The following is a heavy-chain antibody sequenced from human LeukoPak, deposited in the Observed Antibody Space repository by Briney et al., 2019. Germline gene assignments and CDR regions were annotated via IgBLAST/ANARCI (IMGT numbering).Heavy chain of an antibody. CDR2: ISNDGGGT. J-gene: IGHJ5*02. Sequence: GGSLRLSCAASGFIFNNYGLIWVRQAPGKGLQWVSAISNDGGGTTYADFVKGRFTISRDNSKDTLFLQMNSLRAEDTALYYCAKGGSGYFADLWGQGTLVTVSS. V-gene: IGHV3-23*01. CDR1: GFIFNNYG. CDR3: AKGGSGYFADL. D-gene: IGHD3-22*01.